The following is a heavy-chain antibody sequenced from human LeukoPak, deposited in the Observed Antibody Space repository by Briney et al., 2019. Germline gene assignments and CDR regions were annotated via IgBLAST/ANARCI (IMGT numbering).Heavy chain of an antibody. CDR1: GFSFSTYW. CDR3: AREPGEQWLERGFYFDY. J-gene: IGHJ4*02. CDR2: IKKDGSET. Sequence: PGGSLRLSCAASGFSFSTYWMSWVRQTPGKGLEWVANIKKDGSETYYVDSVKGRFTISRDNAKSSLYLQMNSLRAEDTAVYYCAREPGEQWLERGFYFDYWGQGPWSPSPQ. V-gene: IGHV3-7*05. D-gene: IGHD6-19*01.